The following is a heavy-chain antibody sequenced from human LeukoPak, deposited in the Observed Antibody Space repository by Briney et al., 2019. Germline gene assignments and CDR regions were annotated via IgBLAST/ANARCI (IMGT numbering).Heavy chain of an antibody. Sequence: GGSLRLSCAASGFTFSSYSMNWVRQAPGKGLEWVSSISSSSSYIYYADSVKGRFTISRDNAKNSLYLQMNSLRDEDTAVYYCARSGSYYLYYFDYWGQGTLVTVSS. D-gene: IGHD1-26*01. CDR1: GFTFSSYS. J-gene: IGHJ4*02. V-gene: IGHV3-21*04. CDR2: ISSSSSYI. CDR3: ARSGSYYLYYFDY.